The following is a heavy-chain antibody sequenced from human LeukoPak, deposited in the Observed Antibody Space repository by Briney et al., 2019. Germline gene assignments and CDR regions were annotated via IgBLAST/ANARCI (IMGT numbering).Heavy chain of an antibody. CDR3: ARVGKRWEELDY. CDR2: IYYSGST. V-gene: IGHV4-59*01. CDR1: GGSISSYY. D-gene: IGHD1-26*01. Sequence: NTSETLSLTCTVSGGSISSYYWSWIRQPPGKGLEWIGYIYYSGSTNYNPSLKSRVTISVDTSKNQFSLKLSSVTAADTAVYYCARVGKRWEELDYWGQGTLVTVSS. J-gene: IGHJ4*02.